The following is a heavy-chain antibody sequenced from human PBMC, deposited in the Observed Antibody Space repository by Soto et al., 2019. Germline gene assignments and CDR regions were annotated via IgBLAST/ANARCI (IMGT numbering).Heavy chain of an antibody. Sequence: EVQLVESGGGLVKPGGSLRLSCAASGFTLSSYSMNWVRQAPGKGLGWVSSISSSSSYIYYAESVKGRFSISRANAKTSLYLKMNSLRAEDTAVYYCARDQPGYSYGYGLGYWGQGTLVTVSS. V-gene: IGHV3-21*01. CDR1: GFTLSSYS. J-gene: IGHJ4*02. CDR3: ARDQPGYSYGYGLGY. D-gene: IGHD5-18*01. CDR2: ISSSSSYI.